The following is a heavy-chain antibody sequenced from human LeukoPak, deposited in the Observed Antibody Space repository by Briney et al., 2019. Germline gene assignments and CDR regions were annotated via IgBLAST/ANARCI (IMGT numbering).Heavy chain of an antibody. CDR2: IRSKAYGGTT. J-gene: IGHJ3*02. CDR1: GFTFSTYW. D-gene: IGHD2-15*01. V-gene: IGHV3-49*04. Sequence: GGSLRLSCVASGFTFSTYWMHWVRQAPGKGLEWVGFIRSKAYGGTTEYAASVKSRFSISRDDSKSIAYLQMNSLRTEDTAVFYCTRDCSGGSCWGDAFDIWGQGTMVTVSS. CDR3: TRDCSGGSCWGDAFDI.